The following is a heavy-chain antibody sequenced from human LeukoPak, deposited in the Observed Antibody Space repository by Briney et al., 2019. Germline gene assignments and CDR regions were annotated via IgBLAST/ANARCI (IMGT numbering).Heavy chain of an antibody. D-gene: IGHD5-12*01. CDR1: GGSISSSSYY. V-gene: IGHV4-61*01. CDR2: IYYSGST. Sequence: PSETLSLTCTVSGGSISSSSYYWSWTRQPPGKGLEWIGYIYYSGSTNYNPSLKSRVTISVDTSKDQFSLKLSSVTAADTAVYYCARAGIDSGYGLFDYWGQGTLVTVSS. CDR3: ARAGIDSGYGLFDY. J-gene: IGHJ4*02.